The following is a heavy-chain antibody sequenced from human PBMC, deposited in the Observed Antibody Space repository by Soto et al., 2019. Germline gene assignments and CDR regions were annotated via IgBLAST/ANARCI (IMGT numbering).Heavy chain of an antibody. CDR3: ARTYYDFWSGYSPPDV. CDR2: MNPNSGNT. Sequence: ASVKVSCKASGYTFTSYDINWVRQATGQGLEWMGWMNPNSGNTGYAQKFQGRVTMTRNTSISTAYMELSSLRSEDTAVYYCARTYYDFWSGYSPPDVWGKGTTVTVSS. CDR1: GYTFTSYD. V-gene: IGHV1-8*01. J-gene: IGHJ6*04. D-gene: IGHD3-3*01.